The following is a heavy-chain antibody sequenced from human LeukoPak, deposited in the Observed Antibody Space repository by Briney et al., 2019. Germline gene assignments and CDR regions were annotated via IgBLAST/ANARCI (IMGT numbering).Heavy chain of an antibody. CDR2: ISYDGGNK. CDR3: ARGGWELLLYAFDI. V-gene: IGHV3-30*04. J-gene: IGHJ3*02. D-gene: IGHD1-26*01. CDR1: GFTFSSYA. Sequence: PGGSLRLSCAASGFTFSSYAMHWVRQAPGKGLECVAVISYDGGNKYYADSVKGRFTISRDNSKNTLYLQMNSLRAEDTAVYYCARGGWELLLYAFDIWGQGTMVTVSS.